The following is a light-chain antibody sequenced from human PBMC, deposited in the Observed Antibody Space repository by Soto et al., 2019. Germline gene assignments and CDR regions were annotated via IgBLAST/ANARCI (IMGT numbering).Light chain of an antibody. CDR1: QGISSY. Sequence: IQLTQSPSSLSASVGDRVTITCRASQGISSYLAWYQQKPGKAPKLLIYAASTLQSGVPSRLSGSGSGTDFTLTISSLQPEDFATYYCQQLNSYTLTFGGGTEVDIX. CDR3: QQLNSYTLT. CDR2: AAS. J-gene: IGKJ4*01. V-gene: IGKV1-9*01.